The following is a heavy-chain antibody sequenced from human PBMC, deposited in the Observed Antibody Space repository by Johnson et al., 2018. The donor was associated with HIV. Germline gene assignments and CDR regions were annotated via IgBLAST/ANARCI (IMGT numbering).Heavy chain of an antibody. V-gene: IGHV3-30*02. CDR2: IQYDGSKK. J-gene: IGHJ3*02. Sequence: QVQLVESGGGVVQPGGSLRLSCAASGFSFSTYDLHWVRQAPGKGLEWVTFIQYDGSKKNYAVSVKGRFTISRDNSKNTLYLQMNSLRAEDTAVYYCARAERSSSGVDAFDIWGQGTMVTVSS. CDR1: GFSFSTYD. D-gene: IGHD6-6*01. CDR3: ARAERSSSGVDAFDI.